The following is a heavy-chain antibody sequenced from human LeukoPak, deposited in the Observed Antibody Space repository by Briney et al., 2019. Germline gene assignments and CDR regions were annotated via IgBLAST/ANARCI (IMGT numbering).Heavy chain of an antibody. V-gene: IGHV3-53*01. CDR3: ARDGPEKAFDI. Sequence: PGGSLRLSCAVSRFTFSSNYMSWVRQAPGKGLEWVSVLYNGGNTYYADSVKGRFTVSRDNSKNTLYLQMNSLRAEDTAVYYCARDGPEKAFDIWGQGTMVTVSS. J-gene: IGHJ3*02. D-gene: IGHD1-14*01. CDR1: RFTFSSNY. CDR2: LYNGGNT.